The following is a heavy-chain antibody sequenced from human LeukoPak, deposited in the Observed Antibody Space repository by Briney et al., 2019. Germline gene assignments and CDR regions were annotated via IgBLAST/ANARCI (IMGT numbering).Heavy chain of an antibody. V-gene: IGHV4-4*07. J-gene: IGHJ4*02. CDR2: IHTSGST. CDR3: ARAGKSGTMVLFDY. CDR1: GGFISSYY. D-gene: IGHD3-10*01. Sequence: SETLSLTCTVSGGFISSYYWSWVRQPAGKGLEWIGRIHTSGSTNYNPSLKSRVTMSVDTSKNQYSLKLSSVTAGDKAVYYCARAGKSGTMVLFDYWGQGTLVTVSS.